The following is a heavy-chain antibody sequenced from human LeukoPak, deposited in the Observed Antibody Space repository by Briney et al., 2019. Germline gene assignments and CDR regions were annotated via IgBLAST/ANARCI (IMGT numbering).Heavy chain of an antibody. CDR3: ARGDSGSYYFDY. CDR1: GGTFSSYA. D-gene: IGHD1-26*01. J-gene: IGHJ4*02. V-gene: IGHV1-69*05. Sequence: GASVKVSCKASGGTFSSYAISWVRQAPGQGLEWMGGIIPIFGTANYAQKFQGRVTITTDESTSTAYMELSSLRSEDTAVYYCARGDSGSYYFDYWGQGTLVTVSS. CDR2: IIPIFGTA.